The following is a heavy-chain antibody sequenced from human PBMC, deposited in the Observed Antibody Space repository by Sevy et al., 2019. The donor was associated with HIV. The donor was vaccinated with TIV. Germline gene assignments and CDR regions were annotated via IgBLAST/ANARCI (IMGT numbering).Heavy chain of an antibody. CDR3: ARDRLGITISAEWGGGMDV. V-gene: IGHV3-33*01. J-gene: IGHJ6*02. CDR2: IRYDGSNK. Sequence: GESLKISCAASGFTLSSYGMHWVRQAPGKGLEWVAVIRYDGSNKYYAVSVKGRFTISRDNSKNTLYLQMNSLRAEDTAVYYCARDRLGITISAEWGGGMDVWGQGTTVTVSS. D-gene: IGHD3-3*01. CDR1: GFTLSSYG.